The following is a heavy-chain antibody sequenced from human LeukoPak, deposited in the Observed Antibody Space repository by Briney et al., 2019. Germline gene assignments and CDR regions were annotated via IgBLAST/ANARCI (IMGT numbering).Heavy chain of an antibody. D-gene: IGHD3-10*01. J-gene: IGHJ4*02. CDR2: IYYSGST. CDR3: ARRYYYGSGSQSHFDY. Sequence: SETLSLTCTGSGGSISSSSYYWGWIRQPPGKGLEWIGSIYYSGSTYYNPSLKSRVTISVDTSKNQFSLKLSSVTAADTAVYYCARRYYYGSGSQSHFDYWGQGTLVTVSS. CDR1: GGSISSSSYY. V-gene: IGHV4-39*01.